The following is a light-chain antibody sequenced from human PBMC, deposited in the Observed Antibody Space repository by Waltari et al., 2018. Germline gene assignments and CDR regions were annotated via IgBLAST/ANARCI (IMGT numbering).Light chain of an antibody. CDR3: QSYDSSLSGWV. CDR2: GNT. J-gene: IGLJ2*01. Sequence: QSVLTQPPSVSGAPGQRVTISCTGSSSNIGAGYDVHWYQQRPGTAPKLLIYGNTNRPSGVPDRFSGSKSCTSASLAITGLQAEDEADYSCQSYDSSLSGWVFGGGTKLTVL. CDR1: SSNIGAGYD. V-gene: IGLV1-40*01.